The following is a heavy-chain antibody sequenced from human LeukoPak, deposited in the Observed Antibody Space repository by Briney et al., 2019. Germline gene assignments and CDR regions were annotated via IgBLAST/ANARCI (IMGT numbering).Heavy chain of an antibody. D-gene: IGHD3-10*01. Sequence: TSETLSLTCTVSGGSISSSSYYWGWIRQPPGKGLEWIGSIYYSGSTYYNPTLKSRVTISVDTSKNQFSLKLSSVTAADTAVYYCAGEVPGASGSFHLDSWGQGTLVTVSS. CDR3: AGEVPGASGSFHLDS. CDR1: GGSISSSSYY. J-gene: IGHJ4*02. CDR2: IYYSGST. V-gene: IGHV4-39*07.